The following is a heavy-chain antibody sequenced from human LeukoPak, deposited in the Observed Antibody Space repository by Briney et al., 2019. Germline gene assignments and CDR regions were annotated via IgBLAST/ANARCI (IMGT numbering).Heavy chain of an antibody. Sequence: SETLSLTCTVSGDSIRSYYWSWIRQPPGKGLEWIGFTYYSGITNYNPSLKSRVTISLDTSRNQFSLKLNSVTAADTAVYYCASSPFYYYETTGYYLHLQRWGQGTLVTVSS. D-gene: IGHD3-22*01. CDR2: TYYSGIT. V-gene: IGHV4-59*01. CDR1: GDSIRSYY. J-gene: IGHJ1*01. CDR3: ASSPFYYYETTGYYLHLQR.